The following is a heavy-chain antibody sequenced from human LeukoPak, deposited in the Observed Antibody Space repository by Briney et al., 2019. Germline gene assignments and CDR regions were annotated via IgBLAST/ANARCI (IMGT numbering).Heavy chain of an antibody. J-gene: IGHJ5*02. CDR1: GGSFNSFF. V-gene: IGHV4-4*09. D-gene: IGHD3-10*01. CDR3: GRRGTWCDP. Sequence: PSESLSLTCTASGGSFNSFFWSWIRQPPGKGLEWVCYIYTSGDTYYCAYLKSGVTIILGTSTNHFSLMLISVLAADTAAYYCGRRGTWCDPWCQGTLVTVSS. CDR2: IYTSGDT.